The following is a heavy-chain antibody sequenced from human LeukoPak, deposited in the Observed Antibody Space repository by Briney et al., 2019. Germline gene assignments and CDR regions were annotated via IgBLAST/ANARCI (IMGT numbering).Heavy chain of an antibody. CDR3: AKSANRSFDY. CDR1: GITFSSYG. Sequence: GGSLRLSCAASGITFSSYGMSWVRQAPGKGLEWVSSISSTGGTTYYADSVKGRFTISRDNSKNTLYLQMNSLRAEDTAVYYCAKSANRSFDYWGQGTLVTVSS. V-gene: IGHV3-23*01. CDR2: ISSTGGTT. D-gene: IGHD1-14*01. J-gene: IGHJ4*02.